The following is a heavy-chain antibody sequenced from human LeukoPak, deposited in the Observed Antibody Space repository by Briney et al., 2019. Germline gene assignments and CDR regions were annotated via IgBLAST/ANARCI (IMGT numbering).Heavy chain of an antibody. D-gene: IGHD2-15*01. CDR2: IGGSGATI. Sequence: GGSLRLSCAASGFDFSAYGMNWVRQAPGKGLEWVSAIGGSGATIYYADSVRGRFTISRDNFKNTLYLQMNSLRAEDTAVSYCAKDHRCTGSTCYSELDTWGQGTLVTVSS. V-gene: IGHV3-23*01. J-gene: IGHJ5*02. CDR1: GFDFSAYG. CDR3: AKDHRCTGSTCYSELDT.